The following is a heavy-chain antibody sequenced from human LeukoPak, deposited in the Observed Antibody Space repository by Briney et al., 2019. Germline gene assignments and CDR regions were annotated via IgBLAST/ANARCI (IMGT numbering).Heavy chain of an antibody. D-gene: IGHD3-16*01. J-gene: IGHJ4*02. CDR1: GGTFSSYA. CDR2: IIPIFGTA. Sequence: ASVKVSCKASGGTFSSYAISWVRQAPGQGLEWMGGIIPIFGTANYAQKFQGRVTMTRDTSISTAYMELSRLRSDDTAVYYCARGENGFDYWGQGTLVTVSS. CDR3: ARGENGFDY. V-gene: IGHV1-69*05.